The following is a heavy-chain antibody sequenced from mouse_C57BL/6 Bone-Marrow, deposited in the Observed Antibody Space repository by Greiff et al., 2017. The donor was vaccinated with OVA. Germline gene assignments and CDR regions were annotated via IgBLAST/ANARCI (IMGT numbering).Heavy chain of an antibody. CDR2: ISNGGGST. D-gene: IGHD1-1*01. V-gene: IGHV5-12*01. CDR3: ARRGYYGSSLYYYAMDY. Sequence: EVQLVESGGGLVQPGGSLKLSCAASGFTFSDYYMYWVRQTPEKRLEWVAYISNGGGSTYYPDTVKGRFTISRDNAKNTLYLQMSRLKSEDTAMYYCARRGYYGSSLYYYAMDYWGQGTSVTVSS. CDR1: GFTFSDYY. J-gene: IGHJ4*01.